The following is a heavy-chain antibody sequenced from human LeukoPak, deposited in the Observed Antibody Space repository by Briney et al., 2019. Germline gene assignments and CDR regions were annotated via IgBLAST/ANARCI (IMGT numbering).Heavy chain of an antibody. CDR2: IYYSGST. D-gene: IGHD3-3*01. CDR1: GGSISSGDYY. J-gene: IGHJ4*02. V-gene: IGHV4-30-4*08. Sequence: SQTLSLTCTVSGGSISSGDYYWSWIRQPPGKGLEWIGYIYYSGSTYYNPSLKSRVTISVDTSKNRFSLKLSSVTAADTAVYYCATTIWDDFWSGYWDYWGQGTLVTVSS. CDR3: ATTIWDDFWSGYWDY.